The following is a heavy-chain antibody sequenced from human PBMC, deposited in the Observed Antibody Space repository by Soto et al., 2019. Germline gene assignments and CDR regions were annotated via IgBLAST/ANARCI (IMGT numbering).Heavy chain of an antibody. CDR1: GFTFSSYA. Sequence: GGSLRLSCAASGFTFSSYAMHWVRQAPGKGLEWVAVISYDGSNKYYADSVKGRFTISRDNSKNTLYLQMNSLRAEDTAVYYCARSPHIWDWFDPWGQGTLVTVSS. CDR3: ARSPHIWDWFDP. J-gene: IGHJ5*02. D-gene: IGHD2-21*01. CDR2: ISYDGSNK. V-gene: IGHV3-30-3*01.